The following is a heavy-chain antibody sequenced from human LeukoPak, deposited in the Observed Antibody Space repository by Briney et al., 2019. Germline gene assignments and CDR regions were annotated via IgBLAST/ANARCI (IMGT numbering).Heavy chain of an antibody. J-gene: IGHJ4*02. CDR1: GGSFSGYY. V-gene: IGHV4-34*01. CDR3: ATGSGYDSRGFDY. Sequence: SETLSLTCAVYGGSFSGYYWSWIRQPPGKGLEWIGEINHSGSTNYNPSLKSRVTISVDTSKNQFSLKLSSVTAADTAVYYCATGSGYDSRGFDYWGQGTLVTVSS. CDR2: INHSGST. D-gene: IGHD5-12*01.